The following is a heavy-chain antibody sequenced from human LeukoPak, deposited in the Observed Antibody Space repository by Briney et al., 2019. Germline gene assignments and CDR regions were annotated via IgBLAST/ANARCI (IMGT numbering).Heavy chain of an antibody. V-gene: IGHV1-2*02. CDR2: INPNSGGT. CDR1: GYTFTGYY. J-gene: IGHJ4*02. D-gene: IGHD3-22*01. CDR3: ARVSYDSSGYTNYFDY. Sequence: ASVKVSCKASGYTFTGYYMHWVRQAPGQGLEWMGWINPNSGGTNYAQKFQGRVTMTRDTSISTAYMELSRLRSDDTAVYYCARVSYDSSGYTNYFDYWGQGTLVTVSS.